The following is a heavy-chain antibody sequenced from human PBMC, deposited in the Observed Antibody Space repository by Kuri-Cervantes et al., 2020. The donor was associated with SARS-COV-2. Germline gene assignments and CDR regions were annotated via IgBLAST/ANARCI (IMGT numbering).Heavy chain of an antibody. CDR1: GYTFTSYD. J-gene: IGHJ5*02. CDR3: ARGHNNYVWGSYRHSNWFDP. V-gene: IGHV1-8*03. CDR2: MNPNSGNT. Sequence: ASVKVSCKASGYTFTSYDTNWVRQATGQGLEWMGWMNPNSGNTGYAQKFQGRVTITRNTSISTAYMELSSLRSEDTAVYYCARGHNNYVWGSYRHSNWFDPWGQGTLVTVSS. D-gene: IGHD3-16*02.